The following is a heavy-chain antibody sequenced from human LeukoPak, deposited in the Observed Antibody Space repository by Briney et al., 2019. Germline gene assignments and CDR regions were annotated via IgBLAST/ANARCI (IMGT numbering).Heavy chain of an antibody. CDR3: ARRGRYSGSYLFDY. CDR1: GFTFSSYA. Sequence: GGSLRLSCAASGFTFSSYAMSWVRQAPGKGLEWVANIKQDGSEKYYVDSVKGRFTISRDNAKNSLYLQMNSLRAEDTAVYYCARRGRYSGSYLFDYWGQGTLVTVSS. D-gene: IGHD1-26*01. CDR2: IKQDGSEK. J-gene: IGHJ4*02. V-gene: IGHV3-7*01.